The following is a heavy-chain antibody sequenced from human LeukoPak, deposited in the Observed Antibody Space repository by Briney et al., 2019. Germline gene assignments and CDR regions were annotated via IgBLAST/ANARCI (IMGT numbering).Heavy chain of an antibody. CDR1: GFTFSSYS. CDR3: AIDLINSSTMTGSLEY. Sequence: GGSLRLSCAASGFTFSSYSMNWVRQAPGKGLEWVSSISSSSSYIYYADPVKGRFTISRDNAKKPLYLHMNSLRAEDTAVYYCAIDLINSSTMTGSLEYWGQGTLVTVSS. CDR2: ISSSSSYI. D-gene: IGHD3-22*01. J-gene: IGHJ4*02. V-gene: IGHV3-21*01.